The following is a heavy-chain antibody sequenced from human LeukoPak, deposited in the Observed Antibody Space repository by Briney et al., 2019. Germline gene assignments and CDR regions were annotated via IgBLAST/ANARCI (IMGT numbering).Heavy chain of an antibody. V-gene: IGHV4-39*02. Sequence: PSETLSLTCTVSGGSISSSSYYWGWIRQPPGKGLEWIGSIYYSGSTYYNPSLKSRVTISVDTSKNQFSLKLSSVTAADTAVYYCARDGHYYDSSGYEGYYYYYMDVWGKGTTVTVSS. J-gene: IGHJ6*03. D-gene: IGHD3-22*01. CDR3: ARDGHYYDSSGYEGYYYYYMDV. CDR2: IYYSGST. CDR1: GGSISSSSYY.